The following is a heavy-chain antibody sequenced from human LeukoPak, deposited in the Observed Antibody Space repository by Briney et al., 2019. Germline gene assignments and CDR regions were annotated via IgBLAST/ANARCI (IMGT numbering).Heavy chain of an antibody. V-gene: IGHV1-18*01. CDR3: ARGGRRSGYTEFDY. J-gene: IGHJ4*02. CDR2: ISGYDGNT. CDR1: GYTFTNYG. Sequence: ASVKVSCKASGYTFTNYGISWVRQAPGQGLEWMGWISGYDGNTNHAQNFQGRVAMTTDTSTSTAYMEVRSLRSDDTAVYYCARGGRRSGYTEFDYWSQGTLVTVSS. D-gene: IGHD2-2*02.